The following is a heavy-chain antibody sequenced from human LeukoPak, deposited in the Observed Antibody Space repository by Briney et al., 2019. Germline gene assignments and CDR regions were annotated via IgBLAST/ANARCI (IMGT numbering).Heavy chain of an antibody. CDR3: VRHNNYALDY. D-gene: IGHD5-18*01. CDR2: IFPGNSDT. V-gene: IGHV5-51*01. Sequence: GESLKISCEGSGYSFPSYWIGWARQMPGKGLEWMAIIFPGNSDTRCSPSFQGQVTISVDKSISTAYLQWGGLKASDSAMYYCVRHNNYALDYWGQGTLVTVSS. CDR1: GYSFPSYW. J-gene: IGHJ4*02.